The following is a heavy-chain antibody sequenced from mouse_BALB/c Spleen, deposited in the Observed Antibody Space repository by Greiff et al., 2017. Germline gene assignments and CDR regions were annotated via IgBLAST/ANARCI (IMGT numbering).Heavy chain of an antibody. V-gene: IGHV2-6-7*01. CDR3: ARDRGTSYYRYDAFAY. D-gene: IGHD2-14*01. J-gene: IGHJ3*01. CDR2: IWGDGST. Sequence: VKLMESGPGLVAPSQSLSITCTVSGFSLTGYGVNWVRQPPGKGLEWLGMIWGDGSTDYNSALKSRLSISKDNSKSQVFLKMNSLQTDDTARYYCARDRGTSYYRYDAFAYWGQGTLVTVSA. CDR1: GFSLTGYG.